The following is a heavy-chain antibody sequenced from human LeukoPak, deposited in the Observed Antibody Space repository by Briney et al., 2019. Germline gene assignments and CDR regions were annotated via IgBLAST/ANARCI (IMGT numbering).Heavy chain of an antibody. CDR3: ARVDSGWQFDY. V-gene: IGHV3-21*01. D-gene: IGHD6-19*01. Sequence: GGSLRLSCAASGFTFSSYSMNWVCQAPGKGLEWVSSISSSSSYIYYADSVKGRFTISRDNAKNSLYLQVNSLRAEDTAVYHCARVDSGWQFDYWGQGTLVTVSS. J-gene: IGHJ4*02. CDR2: ISSSSSYI. CDR1: GFTFSSYS.